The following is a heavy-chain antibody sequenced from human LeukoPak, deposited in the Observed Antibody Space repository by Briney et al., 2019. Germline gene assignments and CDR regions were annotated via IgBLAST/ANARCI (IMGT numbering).Heavy chain of an antibody. V-gene: IGHV3-30-3*01. D-gene: IGHD1-26*01. J-gene: IGHJ5*02. Sequence: PGGSLRLSCAASGFTFSIYAMHWVRQAPGKGLEWVAVISYDGSNKYYADSVKGRFTISRDNSKNTLYLQMNSLRAEDTAVYYCARMRLKWEILDWFDPWGQGTLVTVSS. CDR2: ISYDGSNK. CDR3: ARMRLKWEILDWFDP. CDR1: GFTFSIYA.